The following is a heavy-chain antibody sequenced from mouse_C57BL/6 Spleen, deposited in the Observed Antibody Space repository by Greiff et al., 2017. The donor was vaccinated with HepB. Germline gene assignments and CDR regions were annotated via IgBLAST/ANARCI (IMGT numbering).Heavy chain of an antibody. CDR2: IYPGDGDT. J-gene: IGHJ2*01. Sequence: VQLQESGAELVKPGASVKISCKASGYAFSSYWMNWVKQRPGKGLEWIGQIYPGDGDTNYNGKFKGKATLTVDKSSSTAYMQLSSLTSEDSAVYYCARGGSPYYFDYWGQGTTLTVSS. CDR1: GYAFSSYW. CDR3: ARGGSPYYFDY. V-gene: IGHV1-80*01.